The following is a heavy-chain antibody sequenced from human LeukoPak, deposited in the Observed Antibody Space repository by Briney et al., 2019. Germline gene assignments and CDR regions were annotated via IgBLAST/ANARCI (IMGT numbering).Heavy chain of an antibody. CDR1: GYTFTSYY. V-gene: IGHV1-24*01. CDR2: FDPEDGET. J-gene: IGHJ4*02. D-gene: IGHD3-22*01. CDR3: ATSYYYDSSGYYSFDY. Sequence: ASVKVSCKASGYTFTSYYMHWVRQAPGQGLEWMGGFDPEDGETIYAQKFQGRVTMTEDTSTDTAYMELSSLRSEDTAVYYCATSYYYDSSGYYSFDYWGQGTLVTVSS.